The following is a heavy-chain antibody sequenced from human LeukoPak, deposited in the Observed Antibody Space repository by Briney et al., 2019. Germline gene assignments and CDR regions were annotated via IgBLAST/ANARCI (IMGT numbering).Heavy chain of an antibody. J-gene: IGHJ4*02. CDR2: ISGSGGST. D-gene: IGHD3-22*01. V-gene: IGHV3-23*01. Sequence: PGGSLRLSCAASGFTFSSYAMSWVRQAPRKGLEWVSAISGSGGSTYYADSVKGRFTISRDNSKNTLYLQMNSLRAEDTAVYYCAPEGGTYYYDSSGYPDYWGQGTLVTVSS. CDR3: APEGGTYYYDSSGYPDY. CDR1: GFTFSSYA.